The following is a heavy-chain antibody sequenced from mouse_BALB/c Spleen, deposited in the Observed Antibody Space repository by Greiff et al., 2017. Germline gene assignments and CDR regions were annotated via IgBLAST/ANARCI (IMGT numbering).Heavy chain of an antibody. Sequence: DVMLVESGGDLVKPGGSLKLSCAASGFTFSSYGMSWVRQTPDKRLEWVATISSGGSYTYYPDSVKGRFTISRDNAKNTLYLQMSSLKSEDTAMYYCARVYGNYGAMDYWGQGTSVTVSS. CDR1: GFTFSSYG. J-gene: IGHJ4*01. D-gene: IGHD2-1*01. CDR3: ARVYGNYGAMDY. V-gene: IGHV5-6*02. CDR2: ISSGGSYT.